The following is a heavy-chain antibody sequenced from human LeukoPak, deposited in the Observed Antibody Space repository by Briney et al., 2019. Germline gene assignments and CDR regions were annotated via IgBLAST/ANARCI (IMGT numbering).Heavy chain of an antibody. CDR2: IRSKAYRGTI. CDR1: GITFADHA. D-gene: IGHD5-18*01. Sequence: GGSLRLSCISSGITFADHAMSWVRQAPGKGLEWVGSIRSKAYRGTIEYAASVKGRFTISRDDFQSIAYLQMNSLQVEDTAVYFCARGPIQLWIHNAMDVWGQGTTVTVSS. J-gene: IGHJ6*02. CDR3: ARGPIQLWIHNAMDV. V-gene: IGHV3-49*04.